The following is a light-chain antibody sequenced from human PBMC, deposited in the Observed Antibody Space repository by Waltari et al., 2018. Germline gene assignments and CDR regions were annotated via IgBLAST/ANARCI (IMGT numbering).Light chain of an antibody. V-gene: IGKV2-30*01. J-gene: IGKJ2*01. CDR2: KVS. CDR3: MQGTHWPYT. Sequence: DAVRTQSPLSLTVALGQPASISCRARQSILFSDGNTYLNWLHQRPGKPPGRLIYKVSNRDSGVPDRFSGSVSGPDFTLKISRVEAEDVGGVYYCMQGTHWPYTFGQGTKLDIK. CDR1: QSILFSDGNTY.